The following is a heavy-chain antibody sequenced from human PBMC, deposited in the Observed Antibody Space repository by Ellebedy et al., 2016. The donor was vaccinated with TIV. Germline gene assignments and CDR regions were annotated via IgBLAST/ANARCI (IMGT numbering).Heavy chain of an antibody. D-gene: IGHD4-11*01. V-gene: IGHV3-7*01. Sequence: GGSLRLSCAASGFTFSSYWMSWVRQAPGKGLEWVANIKQDGSEKYYVDSVKGRFTISRDNAKNSLYLQMNSLRVEDTAVYYCASLGGRQRYSDWGQGTLVTVST. CDR1: GFTFSSYW. CDR3: ASLGGRQRYSD. CDR2: IKQDGSEK. J-gene: IGHJ4*02.